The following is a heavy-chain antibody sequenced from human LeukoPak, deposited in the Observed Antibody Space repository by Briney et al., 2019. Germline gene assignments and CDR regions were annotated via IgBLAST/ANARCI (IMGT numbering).Heavy chain of an antibody. CDR2: IYSGGST. CDR3: ARDASPGY. D-gene: IGHD6-6*01. J-gene: IGHJ4*02. Sequence: GGSLRLSCAASGFTFSSYGMHWVRQAPGKGLEWVSVIYSGGSTYYADSVKGRFTISRDNSKNTLYLQMNSLRAEDTAVYYCARDASPGYWGQGTLVTVSS. CDR1: GFTFSSYG. V-gene: IGHV3-66*01.